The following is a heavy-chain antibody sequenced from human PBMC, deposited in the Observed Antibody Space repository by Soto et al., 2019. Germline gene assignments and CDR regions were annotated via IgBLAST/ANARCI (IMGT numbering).Heavy chain of an antibody. Sequence: SSTXSLTCSVAVFSVTIGCYSLNWIRQPPGKVLEWVGYIYHTGSAYYTPSLSSRVTMSFDRSTNQFPLKLNSVTAEDTAVHSCDRGVGKTMDHYFELWGQGPPV. CDR2: IYHTGSA. J-gene: IGHJ4*02. CDR1: VFSVTIGCYS. D-gene: IGHD3-10*01. CDR3: DRGVGKTMDHYFEL. V-gene: IGHV4-30-2*01.